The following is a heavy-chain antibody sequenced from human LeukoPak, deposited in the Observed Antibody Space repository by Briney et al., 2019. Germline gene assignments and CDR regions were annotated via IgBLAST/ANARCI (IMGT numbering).Heavy chain of an antibody. V-gene: IGHV3-48*01. J-gene: IGHJ4*02. CDR3: AKEGRSLQTY. CDR2: ISSSSSTI. CDR1: GFTFSSYS. D-gene: IGHD5-24*01. Sequence: GGSLRLSCAASGFTFSSYSMNWVRQAPGKGLEWVSYISSSSSTIYYADSVKGRFTISRDNAKNSLYLQMNSLRVEDTAVYYCAKEGRSLQTYWGQGTLVTVSS.